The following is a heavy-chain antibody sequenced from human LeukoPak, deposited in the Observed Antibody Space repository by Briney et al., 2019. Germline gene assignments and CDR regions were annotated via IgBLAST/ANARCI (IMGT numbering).Heavy chain of an antibody. D-gene: IGHD2-21*01. CDR2: IKSKTDGGTT. V-gene: IGHV3-15*01. CDR3: TTDLTSLRCGGHCTFDY. CDR1: GFTFSSYG. Sequence: GGSLRLSCAASGFTFSSYGMHWVRQAPVKGLEWVGRIKSKTDGGTTDYAAPVKGRFIISRDDSKNTLYLQMSSLKTEDTAVYYCTTDLTSLRCGGHCTFDYWGQGALVTVSS. J-gene: IGHJ4*02.